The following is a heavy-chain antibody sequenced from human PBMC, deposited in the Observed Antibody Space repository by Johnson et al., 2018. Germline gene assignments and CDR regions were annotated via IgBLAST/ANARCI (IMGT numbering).Heavy chain of an antibody. Sequence: VQLVQSGGGLVQPGGSLRLSCAASGFTVSSNYMSWVRQAPGKGLEWVSGIYSGANTHYADSVKGRFTVSRDNSRNTRFLQMNNLRAEDTALYYCARDLAIMGSPIRSYYYLDVWGKGTTVTVSS. CDR3: ARDLAIMGSPIRSYYYLDV. CDR1: GFTVSSNY. CDR2: IYSGANT. J-gene: IGHJ6*03. V-gene: IGHV3-66*01. D-gene: IGHD1-26*01.